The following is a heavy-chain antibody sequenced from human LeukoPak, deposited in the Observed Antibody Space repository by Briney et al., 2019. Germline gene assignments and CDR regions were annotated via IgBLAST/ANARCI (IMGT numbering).Heavy chain of an antibody. Sequence: ASVKVSCKASGYNFNTYDINWVRQTGGQGLEWMGWMSPNSGNTAYAQKFQGRVTMSRNTSIATVYMEVSSLTSDDTAVYFCARARGAPYRHPFVERIAPYYFDDWGQGTLVTVSS. CDR3: ARARGAPYRHPFVERIAPYYFDD. V-gene: IGHV1-8*01. D-gene: IGHD2-21*01. CDR1: GYNFNTYD. J-gene: IGHJ4*02. CDR2: MSPNSGNT.